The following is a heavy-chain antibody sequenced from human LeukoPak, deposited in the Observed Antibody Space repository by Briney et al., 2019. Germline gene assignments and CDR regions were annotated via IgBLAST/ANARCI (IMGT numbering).Heavy chain of an antibody. CDR2: INYSGNT. J-gene: IGHJ4*02. Sequence: SETLSLTCCVSGRSLINYYWRWIRQPPGKGLEWIAYINYSGNTNYNPSLKSRVTISVDTSKNQFSLKLTSVPAAEKAVYYGARLKVLSGSPLHHFDHWGQGTLVTVSS. D-gene: IGHD6-25*01. V-gene: IGHV4-59*08. CDR1: GRSLINYY. CDR3: ARLKVLSGSPLHHFDH.